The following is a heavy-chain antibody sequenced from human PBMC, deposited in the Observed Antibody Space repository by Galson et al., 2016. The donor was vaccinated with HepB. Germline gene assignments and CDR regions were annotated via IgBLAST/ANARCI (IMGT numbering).Heavy chain of an antibody. CDR3: ARQGVKTKPTDAFDM. D-gene: IGHD1-14*01. J-gene: IGHJ3*02. Sequence: QSGAEVKKPGESLKISCKAFEFSFSSYWIGWVRQMPGKGLECMGIIYPGDSDTRYSPAFQGQVTISADQSTSTAYLQWSSLEASDTAMYYWARQGVKTKPTDAFDMWGQGTMVIVSS. CDR1: EFSFSSYW. V-gene: IGHV5-51*01. CDR2: IYPGDSDT.